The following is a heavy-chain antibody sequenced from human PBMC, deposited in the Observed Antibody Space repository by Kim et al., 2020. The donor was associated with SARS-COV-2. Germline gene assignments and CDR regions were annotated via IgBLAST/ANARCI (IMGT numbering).Heavy chain of an antibody. CDR3: ARDTPGQKGFDV. V-gene: IGHV6-1*01. Sequence: DYAIPVKRRITINPDTSKNQFSLQLNSVIPEDMAVYYCARDTPGQKGFDVWGQGTVVTVSS. J-gene: IGHJ3*01.